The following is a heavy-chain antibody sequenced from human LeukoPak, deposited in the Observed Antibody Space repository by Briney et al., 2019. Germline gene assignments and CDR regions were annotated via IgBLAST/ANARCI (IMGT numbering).Heavy chain of an antibody. Sequence: ASVKVSCKASGFTFSYSAMQWVRQARGQRLESTRCLVVGSGTTSYAQKFQERVIITRDMSTSTAYMELSSLRSEDTAVYYCAADSGNYGSGTHIPDHWGQGTLFSPSS. CDR2: LVVGSGTT. V-gene: IGHV1-58*02. CDR1: GFTFSYSA. CDR3: AADSGNYGSGTHIPDH. J-gene: IGHJ4*02. D-gene: IGHD3-10*01.